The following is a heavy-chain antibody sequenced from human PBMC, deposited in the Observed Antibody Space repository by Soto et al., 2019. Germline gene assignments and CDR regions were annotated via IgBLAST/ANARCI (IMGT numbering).Heavy chain of an antibody. CDR1: GFTFSSYA. CDR2: ISYDGSNK. V-gene: IGHV3-30-3*01. J-gene: IGHJ2*01. CDR3: ARGPAATDWYFDL. Sequence: QVQLVESGGGVVQPGRSLRLSCAASGFTFSSYAMHWVRQAPGKGLEWVAVISYDGSNKYYADSVKGRFTISRDNPKNTLYLQRNSLRAEDTAVYYCARGPAATDWYFDLWGRGTLVTVSS.